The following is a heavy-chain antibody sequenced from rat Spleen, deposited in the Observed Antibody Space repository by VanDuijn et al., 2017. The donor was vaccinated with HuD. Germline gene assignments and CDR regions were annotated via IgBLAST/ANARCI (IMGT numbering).Heavy chain of an antibody. CDR2: ISTSGGNT. J-gene: IGHJ2*01. D-gene: IGHD1-4*01. CDR3: ATDPGCY. Sequence: EVQLVESGGGLVQPGRSMKLSCAASGFLFSSFPMAWVRQAPTRGLEWVATISTSGGNTYFRDSVKGRFTISRDNAKSTLHLQMDSLRSEDTATYYCATDPGCYWGQGVMVTVSS. V-gene: IGHV5-46*01. CDR1: GFLFSSFP.